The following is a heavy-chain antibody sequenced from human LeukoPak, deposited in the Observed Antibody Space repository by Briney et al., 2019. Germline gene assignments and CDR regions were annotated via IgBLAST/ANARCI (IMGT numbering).Heavy chain of an antibody. Sequence: ASVKVSCKASGYTFTGYYMHWVRQAPGQGLEWMGRINPNSGGTNYAQKFQGRVTMTRHTSISTAYMELSRLRSDDTAVYYCARVQGGYSSGFSEPFDPWGQGTLVTVSS. J-gene: IGHJ5*02. CDR3: ARVQGGYSSGFSEPFDP. D-gene: IGHD6-25*01. CDR1: GYTFTGYY. V-gene: IGHV1-2*06. CDR2: INPNSGGT.